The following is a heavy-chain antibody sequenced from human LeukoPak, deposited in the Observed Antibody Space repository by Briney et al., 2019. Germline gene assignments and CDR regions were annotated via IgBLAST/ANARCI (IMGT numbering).Heavy chain of an antibody. V-gene: IGHV3-21*01. J-gene: IGHJ4*02. Sequence: PGGSLRLSCAASGFTFSTYSMNWVRQAPGKGLECVSSISGNSRSKDYADSVKGRFTISRDNAGNSLYLQMNSLRVEDTAVYYCARDAGDYPNKNLDYWGQGTLVTVSS. CDR3: ARDAGDYPNKNLDY. CDR2: ISGNSRSK. D-gene: IGHD4-17*01. CDR1: GFTFSTYS.